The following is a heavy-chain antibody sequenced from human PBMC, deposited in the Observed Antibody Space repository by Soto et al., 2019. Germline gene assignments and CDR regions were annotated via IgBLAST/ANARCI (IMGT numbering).Heavy chain of an antibody. CDR3: TTDDPINRY. Sequence: EVQVVESGGGLVRPGGSLRLSCAVSGFILSSAGMSWVRQAPGKGLEWVGRIKSKINGGTTDYAAPVRGRFSISRDDSKNTLYLQMNSLKTEDSAVYYCTTDDPINRYWGQGTLVTVSS. J-gene: IGHJ4*02. V-gene: IGHV3-15*01. CDR2: IKSKINGGTT. CDR1: GFILSSAG.